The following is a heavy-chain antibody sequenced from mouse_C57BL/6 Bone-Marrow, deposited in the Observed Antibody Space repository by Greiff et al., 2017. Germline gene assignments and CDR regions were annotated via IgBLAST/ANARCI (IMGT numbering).Heavy chain of an antibody. V-gene: IGHV1-81*01. CDR1: GYTFTSYG. Sequence: VKLMESGAQLARPGASVKLSCTASGYTFTSYGISWVKQRTGQGLEWIGAIYPRSGNTYYHEKFKGKATLTADKSSSTAYMELRSLTSEDSAVYFWARKVITTGVAKGFAYWGQGTLVTVSA. CDR2: IYPRSGNT. D-gene: IGHD1-1*01. J-gene: IGHJ3*01. CDR3: ARKVITTGVAKGFAY.